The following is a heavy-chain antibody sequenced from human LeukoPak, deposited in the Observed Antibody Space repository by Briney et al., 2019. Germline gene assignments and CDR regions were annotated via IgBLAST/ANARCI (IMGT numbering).Heavy chain of an antibody. CDR2: ISGSGGST. D-gene: IGHD5-12*01. V-gene: IGHV3-23*01. CDR1: GFTFSGYA. Sequence: AGGSLRLSCAASGFTFSGYAMSWVRQAPGKGLEWVSAISGSGGSTYYADSVKGRFTISRDNSKNTLYLQMNGLRAEDTAVYYCARGYRASGYAFVDYFDYWGQGTLVTVSS. CDR3: ARGYRASGYAFVDYFDY. J-gene: IGHJ4*02.